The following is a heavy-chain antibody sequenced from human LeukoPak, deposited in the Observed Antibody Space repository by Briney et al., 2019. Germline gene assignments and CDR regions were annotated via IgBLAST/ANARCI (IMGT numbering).Heavy chain of an antibody. J-gene: IGHJ4*02. CDR3: ARGNGGHLDY. CDR1: GFTFSSYA. Sequence: GGSLRLSCSASGFTFSSYAMYWVRQAPGKGLEYVSAISSNGHSTYYADSVKGRFTISRDNAKNSLYLQMNSLRAEDTAVYYCARGNGGHLDYWGQGTLVTVSS. D-gene: IGHD2-8*01. V-gene: IGHV3-64*04. CDR2: ISSNGHST.